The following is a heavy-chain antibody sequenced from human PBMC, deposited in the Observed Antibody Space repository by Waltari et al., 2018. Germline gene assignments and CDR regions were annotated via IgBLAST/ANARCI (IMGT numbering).Heavy chain of an antibody. CDR1: GGSISSSSYY. V-gene: IGHV4-39*07. Sequence: QLQLQESGPGLVKPSETLSLTCTVSGGSISSSSYYWGWIRQPPGKGLEWIGSIYYSGSTYYNPSLKSRVTISVDTSKNQFSLKLSSVNAADTAVYYCARVIVGATRLAEYFQHWGQGTLVTVSS. J-gene: IGHJ1*01. D-gene: IGHD1-26*01. CDR2: IYYSGST. CDR3: ARVIVGATRLAEYFQH.